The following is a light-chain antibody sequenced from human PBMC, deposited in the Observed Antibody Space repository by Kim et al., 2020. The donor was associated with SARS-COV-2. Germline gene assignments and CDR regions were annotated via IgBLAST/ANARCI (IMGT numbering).Light chain of an antibody. J-gene: IGKJ1*01. Sequence: PGERDTLSCRASQSMSSSYLAWYQQRPGEAPRILIFGAASRATGIPDRFSGSGSGADFTLTISRLEPEDVAVYYCQHYSSSPPWTFGQGTKVDIK. V-gene: IGKV3-20*01. CDR2: GAA. CDR3: QHYSSSPPWT. CDR1: QSMSSSY.